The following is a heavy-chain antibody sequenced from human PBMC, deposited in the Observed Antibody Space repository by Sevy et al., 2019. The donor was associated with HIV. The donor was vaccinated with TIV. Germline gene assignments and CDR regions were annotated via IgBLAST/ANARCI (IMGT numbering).Heavy chain of an antibody. CDR1: GFTFSSYA. Sequence: GGSLRLCCAASGFTFSSYAMNWVRQAPGKGLEWVSTIFGSGGGTYYADSVKGRFTISRDNSKNTLYLQMNSLRAEDTAVYYCAGGRYDSSGSFDAFDIWGQGTMVTVSS. CDR2: IFGSGGGT. D-gene: IGHD3-22*01. CDR3: AGGRYDSSGSFDAFDI. V-gene: IGHV3-23*01. J-gene: IGHJ3*02.